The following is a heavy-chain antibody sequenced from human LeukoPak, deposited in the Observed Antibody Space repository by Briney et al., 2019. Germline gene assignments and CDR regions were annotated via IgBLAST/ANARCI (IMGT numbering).Heavy chain of an antibody. V-gene: IGHV3-30*02. CDR3: AKVDT. CDR2: IRYDGSNK. D-gene: IGHD5-18*01. Sequence: PGGSLRLSCAASGFTFSSYGMHWVRQAPGKGLEWVAFIRYDGSNKDYADSVKGRFSISRDNSKNTLYMQMNSLRAEDTAVYYCAKVDTWGQGTLVTVSS. J-gene: IGHJ4*02. CDR1: GFTFSSYG.